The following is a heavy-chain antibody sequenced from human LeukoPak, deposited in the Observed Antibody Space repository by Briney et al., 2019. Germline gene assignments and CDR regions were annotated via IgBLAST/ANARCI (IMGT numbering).Heavy chain of an antibody. J-gene: IGHJ5*02. CDR2: INPNSGGT. CDR3: ARDLLFNWFDP. D-gene: IGHD3-10*01. V-gene: IGHV1-2*02. Sequence: ASVKVSCKASGYTFTSYYMHWVRQAPGQGLEGMGWINPNSGGTNYAQKFQGRVTITRDTSISTAYMELSSLRSDDTAVYYCARDLLFNWFDPWGQGTLVTVSS. CDR1: GYTFTSYY.